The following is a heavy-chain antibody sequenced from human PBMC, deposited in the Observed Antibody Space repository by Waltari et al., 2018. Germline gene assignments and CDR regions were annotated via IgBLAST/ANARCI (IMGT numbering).Heavy chain of an antibody. CDR3: AREYRYFDWLPYHDY. D-gene: IGHD3-9*01. Sequence: EVQLVQSGAEVKKPGATVKLSCKASGYTFTDYYMHWVQQAPGKGLEWMGRVDPEYGETIYAEKFQGRVTITADTATDTAYMELSSLRSEDTTVYYCAREYRYFDWLPYHDYWGQGTLVTVSS. CDR1: GYTFTDYY. J-gene: IGHJ4*02. V-gene: IGHV1-69-2*01. CDR2: VDPEYGET.